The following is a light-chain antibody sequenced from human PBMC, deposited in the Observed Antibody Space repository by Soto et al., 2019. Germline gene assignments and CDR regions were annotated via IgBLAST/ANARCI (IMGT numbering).Light chain of an antibody. CDR1: QSVSSY. J-gene: IGKJ5*01. CDR3: QQRSNWPFT. CDR2: DAS. Sequence: IVLTQSPATLSLSPGERATLSCRASQSVSSYLAWYQQKPGQAPRLLIYDASNRATGIPGRFSGSGSGTDFPLTISSLEPEDFAVYYCQQRSNWPFTFGQGTRLEIK. V-gene: IGKV3-11*01.